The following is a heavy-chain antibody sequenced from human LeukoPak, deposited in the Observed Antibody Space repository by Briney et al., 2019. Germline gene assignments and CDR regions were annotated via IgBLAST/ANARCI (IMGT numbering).Heavy chain of an antibody. CDR1: GFTFDDYA. CDR3: AKVDYRFRFDP. CDR2: ISWNSGSI. Sequence: GGSLRLSCAASGFTFDDYAMPWVRQAPGKGLEWVSGISWNSGSIGYAVSVKGRFTISRDNAKNSLYLQMNSLRAEDTALYYCAKVDYRFRFDPWGQGTLVTVSS. V-gene: IGHV3-9*01. D-gene: IGHD5-12*01. J-gene: IGHJ5*02.